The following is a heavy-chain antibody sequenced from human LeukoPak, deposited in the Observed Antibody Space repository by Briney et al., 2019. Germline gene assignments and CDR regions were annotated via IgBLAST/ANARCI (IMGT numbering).Heavy chain of an antibody. CDR1: GYTFTSYG. CDR3: ARDCSSTSCYDL. D-gene: IGHD2-2*01. J-gene: IGHJ2*01. Sequence: ASVKVSCKASGYTFTSYGISWVRQAPGQGLEWMGWISAYNGNTNYAQKLQGRVTMTTDTSTSTAYMELRSLRSDDAAVYYCARDCSSTSCYDLWGRGTLVTVSS. CDR2: ISAYNGNT. V-gene: IGHV1-18*01.